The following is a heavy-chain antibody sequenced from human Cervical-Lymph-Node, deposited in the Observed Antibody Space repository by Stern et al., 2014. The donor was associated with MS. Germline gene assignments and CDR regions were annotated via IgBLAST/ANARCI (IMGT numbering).Heavy chain of an antibody. CDR1: GGSISSSSHY. J-gene: IGHJ4*02. CDR2: IYHGGTT. V-gene: IGHV4-39*01. Sequence: QVQLQESGPGLVKPSETLSLTCTVSGGSISSSSHYWGWIRQPPGKGLEGIGRIYHGGTTYYNPSQNSGATISDDPSNNQYSPNRSFGTAADTAVYYCARHDPGSSWGNFEYWGKGTLVTVSS. D-gene: IGHD6-13*01. CDR3: ARHDPGSSWGNFEY.